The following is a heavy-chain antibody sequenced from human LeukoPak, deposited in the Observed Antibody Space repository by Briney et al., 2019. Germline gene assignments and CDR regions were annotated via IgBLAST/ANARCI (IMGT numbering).Heavy chain of an antibody. D-gene: IGHD3-9*01. Sequence: ASVKVSCKASGYTFTGYGISWVRQAPGQRLEWMGWISAYNGNTNYAQKLQGRVTMTTDTSTSTAYMELRSLRSDDTAVYYCAREFHVPYYDILTGYYNYWFDPWGQGTLVTVSS. CDR3: AREFHVPYYDILTGYYNYWFDP. CDR2: ISAYNGNT. V-gene: IGHV1-18*01. CDR1: GYTFTGYG. J-gene: IGHJ5*02.